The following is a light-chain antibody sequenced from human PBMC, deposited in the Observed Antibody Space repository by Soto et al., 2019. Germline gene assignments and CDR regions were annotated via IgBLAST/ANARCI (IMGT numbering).Light chain of an antibody. CDR3: AAWDDSLSGVV. V-gene: IGLV2-14*01. Sequence: QSVLTQPASVSGSPGQSITISCTGTSADIGFYDYVSWYQQYPGKAPNLLIYGVTYRPSGISYRFSGSKSGSTASLTISGLRDEDDADYYCAAWDDSLSGVVFGGGTKLTVL. J-gene: IGLJ2*01. CDR2: GVT. CDR1: SADIGFYDY.